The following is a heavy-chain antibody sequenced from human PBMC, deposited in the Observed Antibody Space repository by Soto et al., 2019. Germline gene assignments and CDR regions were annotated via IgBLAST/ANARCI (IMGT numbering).Heavy chain of an antibody. CDR2: IYWDDDK. D-gene: IGHD3-3*01. V-gene: IGHV2-5*02. Sequence: QITLNESGPTQVKPRQTLTLTCTFSGFSLTTSGVGAGWIRQSPGKAPEWLALIYWDDDKRYSPSLKSRLTLTKDTSTNQVVLTMADLDPADTATYYCAHRVLRTVFGLVTTTAIYFDFWGQGTPVAVSS. J-gene: IGHJ4*02. CDR3: AHRVLRTVFGLVTTTAIYFDF. CDR1: GFSLTTSGVG.